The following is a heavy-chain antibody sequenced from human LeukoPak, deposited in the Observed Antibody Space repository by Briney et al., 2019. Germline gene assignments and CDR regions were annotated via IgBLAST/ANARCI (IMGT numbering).Heavy chain of an antibody. V-gene: IGHV3-64*02. CDR3: ARGLRAYYYYGMDV. CDR2: ISSNGGST. D-gene: IGHD3-3*01. J-gene: IGHJ6*02. CDR1: GFTFSSYA. Sequence: GSLRLSCSASGFTFSSYAMHWVRQAPGKGLEYVSAISSNGGSTYYADSVKGRFTISRDNSKNTLFLQMGSLRVEDMAVYYCARGLRAYYYYGMDVWGQGTTVTVSS.